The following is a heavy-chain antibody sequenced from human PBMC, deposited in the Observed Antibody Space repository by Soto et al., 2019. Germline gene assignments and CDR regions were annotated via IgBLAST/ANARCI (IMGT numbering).Heavy chain of an antibody. Sequence: EVQLVESGGGLVRPGGSLRLSCAAYGFTFSSYWMHWVRQAPGKRLVWVSRMNEDGGSTDYADSVKGRFTISRNNAKNTLYQQMNSLRVEDTAVYYCASDLSGRADVWGQGTTVTVSS. J-gene: IGHJ6*02. V-gene: IGHV3-74*02. CDR2: MNEDGGST. CDR3: ASDLSGRADV. D-gene: IGHD3-10*01. CDR1: GFTFSSYW.